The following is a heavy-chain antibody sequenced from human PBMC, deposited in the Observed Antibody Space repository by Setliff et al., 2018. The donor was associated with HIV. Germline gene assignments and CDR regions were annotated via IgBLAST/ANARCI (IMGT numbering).Heavy chain of an antibody. CDR1: GGSLSSSNYS. CDR2: IHSSGTT. CDR3: ARHKTNYAFYAFDV. Sequence: SETLSLTCTVSGGSLSSSNYSWGWIRQPPGMGLQWIGTIHSSGTTDYNPSLKSRVAMSVDTSRSQFSVSLRSVTAADTAVYYCARHKTNYAFYAFDVWGQGTMVTVSS. V-gene: IGHV4-39*01. D-gene: IGHD3-3*01. J-gene: IGHJ3*01.